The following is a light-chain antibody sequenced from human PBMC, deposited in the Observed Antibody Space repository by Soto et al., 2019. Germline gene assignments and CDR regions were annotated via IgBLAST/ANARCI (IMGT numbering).Light chain of an antibody. CDR2: GAS. J-gene: IGKJ4*01. CDR1: QSVRSRF. Sequence: EIVLTQSPATLSLSPGERATLSCRASQSVRSRFLAWYQQKPGQAPSLLIYGASSRATGIPDRFSGSGSGTDFTLTISRLEPEDFAVYYCQQYVTTPLTFGGGTKVDI. V-gene: IGKV3-20*01. CDR3: QQYVTTPLT.